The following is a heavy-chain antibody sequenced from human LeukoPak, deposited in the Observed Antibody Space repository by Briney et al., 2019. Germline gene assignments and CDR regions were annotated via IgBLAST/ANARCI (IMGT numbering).Heavy chain of an antibody. CDR3: TTGDRELRYFDPPETFDI. CDR2: IKSKTDGGTT. J-gene: IGHJ3*02. V-gene: IGHV3-15*01. D-gene: IGHD3-9*01. Sequence: GGSLRLSCAASGFTFSNAWMSWVRQAPGKGLEWVGRIKSKTDGGTTDYAAPVKGRFTISRDDSKNTLYLQMNSLKTEDTAVYYCTTGDRELRYFDPPETFDIWGQGTMVTVSS. CDR1: GFTFSNAW.